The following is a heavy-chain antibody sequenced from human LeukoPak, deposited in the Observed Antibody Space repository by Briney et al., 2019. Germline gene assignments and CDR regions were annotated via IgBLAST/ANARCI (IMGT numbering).Heavy chain of an antibody. D-gene: IGHD7-27*01. J-gene: IGHJ4*02. CDR2: IYHSGST. CDR1: GYSISCGYY. Sequence: SETLSLTCAVSGYSISCGYYWGWIRQPPGKGPEWIGSIYHSGSTYYNPSLKSRVTISVDTSKNQFSLKLSSVTAADTAVYYCARSLGSFDYWGQGTLVTVSS. V-gene: IGHV4-38-2*01. CDR3: ARSLGSFDY.